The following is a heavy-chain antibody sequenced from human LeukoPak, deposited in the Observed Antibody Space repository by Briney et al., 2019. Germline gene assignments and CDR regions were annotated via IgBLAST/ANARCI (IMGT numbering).Heavy chain of an antibody. V-gene: IGHV4-39*02. Sequence: SETLSLTCTVSGDSLSRSTYYWAWIRQPPGKGLEWIGSVYYGRSPYLNPSLGSRATISVDTSKNHFSLKMSSVTAADTAVYYCARSSGTGTFSYWGQGTLVTVSS. CDR1: GDSLSRSTYY. CDR3: ARSSGTGTFSY. D-gene: IGHD6-25*01. CDR2: VYYGRSP. J-gene: IGHJ4*02.